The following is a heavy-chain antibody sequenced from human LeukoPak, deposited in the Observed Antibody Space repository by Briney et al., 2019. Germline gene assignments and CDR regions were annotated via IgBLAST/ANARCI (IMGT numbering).Heavy chain of an antibody. V-gene: IGHV4-34*01. D-gene: IGHD3-3*01. CDR2: ISHSGST. Sequence: PSETLSLTCAVYGGSFSGYYWSWIRQPPGKGLEWIGEISHSGSTNYNPSLKSRVTISVDTSKNQFSLKLSSVTAADTAVYYCASLNTSGYAFDIWGQGTMVTVSS. CDR1: GGSFSGYY. CDR3: ASLNTSGYAFDI. J-gene: IGHJ3*02.